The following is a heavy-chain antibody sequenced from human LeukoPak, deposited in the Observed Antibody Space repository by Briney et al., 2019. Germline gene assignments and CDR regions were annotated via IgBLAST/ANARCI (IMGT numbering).Heavy chain of an antibody. D-gene: IGHD3-10*01. CDR3: ARDTTVSITMVRGPDY. V-gene: IGHV3-7*01. Sequence: PGGSLRLSCAASGFTFSSYWMSWVRQAPGKGLEWVANIKQDGSEKYYVDSVKGRFTISRDNAKNPLYLQMNSLRAEDTAVYYCARDTTVSITMVRGPDYWGQGTLVTVSS. CDR2: IKQDGSEK. CDR1: GFTFSSYW. J-gene: IGHJ4*02.